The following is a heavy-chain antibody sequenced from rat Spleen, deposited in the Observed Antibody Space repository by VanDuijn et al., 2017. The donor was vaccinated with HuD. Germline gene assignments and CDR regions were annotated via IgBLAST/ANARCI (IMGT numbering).Heavy chain of an antibody. CDR1: GFTFSDYY. CDR3: ARQYNYVYY. V-gene: IGHV5-22*01. CDR2: ISYEGSST. J-gene: IGHJ2*01. Sequence: EVQLVESGGGLVQPGRSMKLSCAASGFTFSDYYMAWVRQAPKKGLEWVASISYEGSSTYYGDSVKGRFTISRDNAKSTLYLQMNSLRSEDTATYYCARQYNYVYYWGQGVMVTVSS.